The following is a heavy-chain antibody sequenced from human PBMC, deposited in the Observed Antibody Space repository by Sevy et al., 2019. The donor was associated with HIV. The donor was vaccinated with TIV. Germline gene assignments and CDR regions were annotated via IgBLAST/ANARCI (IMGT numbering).Heavy chain of an antibody. Sequence: GGSLRLSCTASGFSFGDYAMNWVRQAPGKGLEWVAFLKNKARGGTLDDAASVKGRFTISSDDTKSIVYLQINDLRTEDTGVYYCTRRKGAQSIFDYWGQGALVTVSS. CDR3: TRRKGAQSIFDY. CDR1: GFSFGDYA. CDR2: LKNKARGGTL. V-gene: IGHV3-49*04. D-gene: IGHD1-26*01. J-gene: IGHJ4*02.